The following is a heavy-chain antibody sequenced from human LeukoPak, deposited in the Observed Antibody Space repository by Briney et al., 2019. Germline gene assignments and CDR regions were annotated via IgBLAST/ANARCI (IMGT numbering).Heavy chain of an antibody. CDR2: IKQDGSEK. Sequence: GGSLRLSCAASGFTFSSYWMSWVRQAPGKGLEWVANIKQDGSEKYSVDSVKGRFTISRDNAKNSLYLQMNSLRAEDTAVYHCAREIAAAGEDAFDIWGQGTMVTVSS. CDR1: GFTFSSYW. D-gene: IGHD6-13*01. J-gene: IGHJ3*02. V-gene: IGHV3-7*01. CDR3: AREIAAAGEDAFDI.